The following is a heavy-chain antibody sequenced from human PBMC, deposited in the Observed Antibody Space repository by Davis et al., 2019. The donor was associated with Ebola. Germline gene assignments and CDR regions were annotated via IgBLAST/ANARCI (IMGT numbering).Heavy chain of an antibody. J-gene: IGHJ3*02. CDR2: IYYSGST. Sequence: GSLRLSCTVSGGSISSSSYYWGWIRQPPGKGLEWIGSIYYSGSTYYNPSLKSRVTISVDTSKNQFSLKLSSVTAADTAVYYCAFAFDIWCQGTMVTVSS. CDR1: GGSISSSSYY. CDR3: AFAFDI. V-gene: IGHV4-39*01.